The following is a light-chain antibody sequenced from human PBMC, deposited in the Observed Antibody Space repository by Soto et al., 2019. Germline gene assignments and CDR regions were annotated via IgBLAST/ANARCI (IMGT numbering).Light chain of an antibody. J-gene: IGKJ2*01. Sequence: EIVLTQSPGTLSLSPGERATLSCRASQSVSSSYLAWYQQKPGQAPRLLIYGASSRATGIPDRFSGSGSGTDFILTINSLQPEDFATYYCQQSFSTPPTFGQGTKLEI. V-gene: IGKV3-20*01. CDR1: QSVSSSY. CDR2: GAS. CDR3: QQSFSTPPT.